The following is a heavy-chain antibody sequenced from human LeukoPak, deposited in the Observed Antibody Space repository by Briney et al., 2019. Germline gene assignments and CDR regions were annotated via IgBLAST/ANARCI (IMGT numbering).Heavy chain of an antibody. CDR1: GFIFSRYT. Sequence: PGGSLRLSCAASGFIFSRYTMNWVRQAPGKGLEWVSSISSTSTYIYYADSVKGRFTVSRDNAKNTLSLQMNSLRAEDTAVYYCARGSVGPDCWGQGTLVTVSS. V-gene: IGHV3-21*04. D-gene: IGHD1-26*01. J-gene: IGHJ4*02. CDR2: ISSTSTYI. CDR3: ARGSVGPDC.